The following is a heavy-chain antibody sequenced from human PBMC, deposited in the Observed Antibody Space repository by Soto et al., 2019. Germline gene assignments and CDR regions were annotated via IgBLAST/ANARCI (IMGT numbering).Heavy chain of an antibody. CDR1: GLTFSSYA. D-gene: IGHD3-22*01. J-gene: IGHJ4*02. V-gene: IGHV3-23*01. CDR2: ISGSGGSK. Sequence: GSLRVSSAAAGLTFSSYAMSWVRQAPGKGLEWVSAISGSGGSKYYADSVKGRFTISRDNSKNTLYRQMNSLRAEDTAVYYCAKGPYDSSGYYFDYWGQGTLVTVSS. CDR3: AKGPYDSSGYYFDY.